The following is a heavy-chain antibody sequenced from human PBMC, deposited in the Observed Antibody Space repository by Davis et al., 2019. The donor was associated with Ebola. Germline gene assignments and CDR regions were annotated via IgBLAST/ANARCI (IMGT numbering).Heavy chain of an antibody. CDR3: ARDRVRGVIRGSYYYGMDV. D-gene: IGHD3-10*01. J-gene: IGHJ6*02. CDR1: GYTFTSYG. V-gene: IGHV1-18*01. Sequence: ASVKVSCKASGYTFTSYGISWVRQAPGQGLEWMGWISAYNGNTNYAQKLQGRVTMTTDTSTSTAYMELRSLRSDDTAVYYYARDRVRGVIRGSYYYGMDVWGQGTTVTVSS. CDR2: ISAYNGNT.